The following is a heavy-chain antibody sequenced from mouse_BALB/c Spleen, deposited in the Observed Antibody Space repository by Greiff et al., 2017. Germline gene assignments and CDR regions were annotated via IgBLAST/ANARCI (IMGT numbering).Heavy chain of an antibody. CDR2: INPSTGYT. D-gene: IGHD2-3*01. CDR3: ARGGSYDGYYGGAMDY. CDR1: GYTFTSYW. Sequence: QVQLQQSGAELAKPGASVKMSCKASGYTFTSYWMHWVKQRPGQGLEWIGYINPSTGYTEYNQKFKDKATLTADKSSSTAYMQLSSLTSEDSAVYYCARGGSYDGYYGGAMDYWGQGTSVTVSS. J-gene: IGHJ4*01. V-gene: IGHV1-7*01.